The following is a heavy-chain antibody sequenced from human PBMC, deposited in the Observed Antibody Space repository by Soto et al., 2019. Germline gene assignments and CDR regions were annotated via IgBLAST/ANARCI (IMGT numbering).Heavy chain of an antibody. CDR3: ARERYGDYPASDAFDI. J-gene: IGHJ3*02. Sequence: QVQLVQSGAEVKKPGSSVKVSCKASGGTFSSYAISWVRQAPGQGLEWMGGIIPIFGTANYAQKFQGRVTITADESTSTAYMELSSLRSEDTAVYYCARERYGDYPASDAFDIWGQGTMVTVSS. V-gene: IGHV1-69*01. CDR2: IIPIFGTA. D-gene: IGHD4-17*01. CDR1: GGTFSSYA.